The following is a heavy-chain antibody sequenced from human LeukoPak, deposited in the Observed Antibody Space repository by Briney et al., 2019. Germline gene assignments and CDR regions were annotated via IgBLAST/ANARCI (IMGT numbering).Heavy chain of an antibody. V-gene: IGHV3-21*01. J-gene: IGHJ4*02. CDR3: GRAFPPLRTSSAGDL. CDR2: ISYLSSHV. D-gene: IGHD3-16*01. CDR1: GFTFSDYD. Sequence: PGGSLRLSCSASGFTFSDYDMNWVRQAPGKGLEWVSSISYLSSHVYYGDSVKGRFSISRDNAKNSLYLQMNSLGAEDTAIYYCGRAFPPLRTSSAGDLWGQGNLVTVSS.